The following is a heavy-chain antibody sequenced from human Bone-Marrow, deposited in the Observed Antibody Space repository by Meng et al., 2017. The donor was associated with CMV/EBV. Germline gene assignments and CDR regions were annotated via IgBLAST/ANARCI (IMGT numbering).Heavy chain of an antibody. CDR1: GFTFDDYG. V-gene: IGHV3-66*01. J-gene: IGHJ4*02. CDR2: IYSGGST. CDR3: ARGPRSGVVIDFFDY. D-gene: IGHD3-3*01. Sequence: GGSLRLSCAASGFTFDDYGMSWVRQAPGKGLEWVSVIYSGGSTYYADSVKGRFTISRDNAKNSLYLQMNSLRAEDTAVYYCARGPRSGVVIDFFDYWGQGTLVTVSS.